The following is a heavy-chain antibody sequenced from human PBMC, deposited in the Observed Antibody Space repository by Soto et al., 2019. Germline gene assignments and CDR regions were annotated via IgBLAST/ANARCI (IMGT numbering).Heavy chain of an antibody. J-gene: IGHJ4*02. CDR2: IWYDGSNK. Sequence: QVQLVESGGGVVQPGRSLRLSCAASGFTFSSYGMHWVRQAPGKGLEGVAVIWYDGSNKYYADSVKGRFTISRDNSKNTLYLQMNSLRAEDTAVYYCARDPTIAGGYYGSGNQRPPDYWGQGTLVTVSS. CDR1: GFTFSSYG. V-gene: IGHV3-33*01. D-gene: IGHD3-10*01. CDR3: ARDPTIAGGYYGSGNQRPPDY.